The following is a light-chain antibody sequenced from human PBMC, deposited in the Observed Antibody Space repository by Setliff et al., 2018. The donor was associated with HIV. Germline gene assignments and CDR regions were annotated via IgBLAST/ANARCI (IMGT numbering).Light chain of an antibody. CDR2: EVS. CDR1: SSDVGSYDL. J-gene: IGLJ1*01. V-gene: IGLV2-14*02. CDR3: SSYTSSTPLYF. Sequence: QSALTQPASVSGSPGQSITISCTGTSSDVGSYDLVSWYQQHPGKAPKVMIYEVSKRPSGVSNRFSGSKSGNTASLTISGLQAEDEADYYCSSYTSSTPLYFFGTGTKVTVL.